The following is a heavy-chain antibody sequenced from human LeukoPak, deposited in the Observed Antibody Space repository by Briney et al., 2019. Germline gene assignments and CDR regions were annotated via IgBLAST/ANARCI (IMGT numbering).Heavy chain of an antibody. CDR2: ISAYNGNT. V-gene: IGHV1-18*04. J-gene: IGHJ4*02. CDR1: GYTFTGYY. CDR3: ARDEESYYDILTGYSDY. D-gene: IGHD3-9*01. Sequence: ASVKVSCKASGYTFTGYYMHWVRQAPGQGLEWMGWISAYNGNTNYAQKLQGRVTMTTDTSTSTAYMELRSLRSDDTAVYYCARDEESYYDILTGYSDYWGQGTLVTVSS.